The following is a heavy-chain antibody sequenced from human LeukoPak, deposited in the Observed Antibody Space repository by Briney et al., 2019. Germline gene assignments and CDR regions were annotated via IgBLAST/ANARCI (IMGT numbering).Heavy chain of an antibody. CDR3: AKGLRHDY. J-gene: IGHJ4*02. CDR1: GLTFSSYW. D-gene: IGHD4-17*01. Sequence: PGGSLRLSCAASGLTFSSYWMSWVRKAPGKGLEWVANIKQDGSEKYYVDSVKGRFTISRDNAKNSLYLQMNSLRAEDTAVYYCAKGLRHDYWGQGTLVTVSS. V-gene: IGHV3-7*03. CDR2: IKQDGSEK.